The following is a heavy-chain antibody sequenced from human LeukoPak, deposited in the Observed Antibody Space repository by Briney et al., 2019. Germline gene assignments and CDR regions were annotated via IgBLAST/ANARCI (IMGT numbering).Heavy chain of an antibody. Sequence: SETLSLTCTVSGGSISSYYWSWIRQPPGKGLEWIGYIYYSGSTNYNPSLKSRVTISVDTSKNQFSLKLSSVTAADTAVYYCAAIKGPLDAFDIWGQGTMVTVSS. CDR1: GGSISSYY. CDR3: AAIKGPLDAFDI. D-gene: IGHD2-21*01. CDR2: IYYSGST. J-gene: IGHJ3*02. V-gene: IGHV4-59*08.